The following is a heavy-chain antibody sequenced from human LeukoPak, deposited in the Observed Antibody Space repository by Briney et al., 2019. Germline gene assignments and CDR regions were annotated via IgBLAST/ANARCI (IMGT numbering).Heavy chain of an antibody. D-gene: IGHD2-21*02. J-gene: IGHJ5*02. CDR1: GGTFSSYA. CDR3: ARGRCGGDCYSYTRVLFDWFDP. Sequence: SVKVSCKASGGTFSSYAISWVRQAPGQGLEWMGGIIPIFGTANYAQKFQGRVTITADESTSTAYMELSSLRSEDTAVYYCARGRCGGDCYSYTRVLFDWFDPWGQGTLVTVSS. CDR2: IIPIFGTA. V-gene: IGHV1-69*13.